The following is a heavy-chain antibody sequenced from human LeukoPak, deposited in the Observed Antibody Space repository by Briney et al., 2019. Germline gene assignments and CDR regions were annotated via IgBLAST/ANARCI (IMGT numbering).Heavy chain of an antibody. Sequence: GGSLRLSCAASGFTFSSYEMNWVRQAPGKGLEWVSYISSSGSTIYYADSVKGRFTISRDNAKNSLCLQMNSLRAEDTAVYYCARAPLVATLAVNWFDPWGQGTLVTVSS. D-gene: IGHD5-12*01. J-gene: IGHJ5*02. CDR3: ARAPLVATLAVNWFDP. CDR1: GFTFSSYE. V-gene: IGHV3-48*03. CDR2: ISSSGSTI.